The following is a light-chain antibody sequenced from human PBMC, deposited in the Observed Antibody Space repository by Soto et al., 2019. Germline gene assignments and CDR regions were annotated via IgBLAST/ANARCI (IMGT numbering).Light chain of an antibody. CDR2: GAS. Sequence: EIVLTQSPGTLSLSPGERATLSCGASQSVSSSNLAWYQQKPGQPPRLLIYGASSRATGVPDRFSGSGSGTDFTLTISSLEPEDFAVYYCQQRSNWLITFGQGTRLEIK. J-gene: IGKJ5*01. CDR1: QSVSSSN. CDR3: QQRSNWLIT. V-gene: IGKV3D-20*02.